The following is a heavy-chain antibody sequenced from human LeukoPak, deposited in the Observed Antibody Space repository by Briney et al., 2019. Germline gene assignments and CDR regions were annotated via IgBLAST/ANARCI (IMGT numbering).Heavy chain of an antibody. D-gene: IGHD2-21*02. V-gene: IGHV1-69*13. Sequence: SVKVPCKASGGTFSSYAISWVRQAPGQGLEWMGGIIPIFGTANYAQKFQGRVTITADESTSTAYMELSSLRSEDTAVYYCARDRTVVTATLDYWGQGTLVTVSS. J-gene: IGHJ4*02. CDR1: GGTFSSYA. CDR3: ARDRTVVTATLDY. CDR2: IIPIFGTA.